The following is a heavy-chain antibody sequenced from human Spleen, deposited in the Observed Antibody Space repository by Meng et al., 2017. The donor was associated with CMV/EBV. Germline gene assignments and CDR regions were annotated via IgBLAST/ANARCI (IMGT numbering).Heavy chain of an antibody. V-gene: IGHV1-2*02. CDR3: ARLRYYDFWSGYLGGDY. Sequence: QVQLVQSGVEVRKPGASVKVSCKVSGYSFSDYFMHWVRQAPGQGLEWMGWINPNSGGTNYAQKFQGRVTMTRDTSISTAYMELSRLRSDDTAVYYCARLRYYDFWSGYLGGDYWGQGTLVTVSS. CDR1: GYSFSDYF. CDR2: INPNSGGT. J-gene: IGHJ4*02. D-gene: IGHD3-3*01.